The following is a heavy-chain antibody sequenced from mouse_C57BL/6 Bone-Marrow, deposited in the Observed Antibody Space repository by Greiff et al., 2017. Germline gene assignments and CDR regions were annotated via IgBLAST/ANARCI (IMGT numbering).Heavy chain of an antibody. D-gene: IGHD2-3*01. Sequence: VQLQQSGPELVKPGASVKIPCKASGYTFTDYNMDWVKQSHGKRLEWIGDINPNNGGNIYNQKFKGKATLTVDKSSSTAYMELRSLTSEDTAVYYCARRKFPYDYFDYWGQGTTLTVSS. V-gene: IGHV1-18*01. CDR1: GYTFTDYN. CDR3: ARRKFPYDYFDY. CDR2: INPNNGGN. J-gene: IGHJ2*01.